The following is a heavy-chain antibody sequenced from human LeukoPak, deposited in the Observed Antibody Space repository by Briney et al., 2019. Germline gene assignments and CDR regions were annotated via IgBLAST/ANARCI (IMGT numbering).Heavy chain of an antibody. D-gene: IGHD2-15*01. CDR3: ARHLGYCRSGSCDQYYFDY. Sequence: SETLSLTCTVSGGSISTSSYFWGWIRQPPGKGLEWIGSIYYSGRTYYNPSLKSRVTISIDTSKNQSSLRLSSVTAADTALYYCARHLGYCRSGSCDQYYFDYWGQGTLVTVSS. J-gene: IGHJ4*02. CDR1: GGSISTSSYF. CDR2: IYYSGRT. V-gene: IGHV4-39*01.